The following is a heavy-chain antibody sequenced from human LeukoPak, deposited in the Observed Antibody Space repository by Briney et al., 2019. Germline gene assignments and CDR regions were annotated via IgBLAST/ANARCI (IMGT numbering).Heavy chain of an antibody. CDR2: IYTSGST. D-gene: IGHD6-13*01. Sequence: SETLSLTCTVSGGSISSYYWSWIRQPAGKGLEWIGRIYTSGSTNYNPSLKSRVTMSVDTSKNQFSLKLSSVTAAATAVYYCARNAKAWYSSSWYGAFDIWGQGTMVTVSS. CDR1: GGSISSYY. V-gene: IGHV4-4*07. J-gene: IGHJ3*02. CDR3: ARNAKAWYSSSWYGAFDI.